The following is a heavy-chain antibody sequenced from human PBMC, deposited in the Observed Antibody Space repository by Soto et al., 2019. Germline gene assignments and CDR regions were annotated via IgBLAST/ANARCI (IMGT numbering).Heavy chain of an antibody. V-gene: IGHV3-13*01. J-gene: IGHJ5*02. CDR1: GFTFSSHD. Sequence: EVQLVESGGDLVQPGGSLRLSCAASGFTFSSHDMHWVRQVTGKGLEWVSGIDSAGDAKYPASVKGRFTISRENAKNSLHLQMNSLRAVDTAVYYCARGGIWGVSWNWFDTWGQGTLVTVSS. CDR3: ARGGIWGVSWNWFDT. D-gene: IGHD3-10*01. CDR2: IDSAGDA.